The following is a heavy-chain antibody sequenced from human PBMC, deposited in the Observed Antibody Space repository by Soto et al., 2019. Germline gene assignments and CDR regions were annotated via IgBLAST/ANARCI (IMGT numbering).Heavy chain of an antibody. CDR2: ISYDGSKK. Sequence: QVQLVESGGGVVQPGRSRRLSCAASGFTFSSYGMHWVRQAPGKGLAWVAVISYDGSKKYYADSVKGRFTISRDNSKNTLYLQMNSLRAEDTAVYYCAKSSGPIAVAGRMDVWGQGTTVTVSS. D-gene: IGHD6-19*01. CDR1: GFTFSSYG. J-gene: IGHJ6*02. V-gene: IGHV3-30*18. CDR3: AKSSGPIAVAGRMDV.